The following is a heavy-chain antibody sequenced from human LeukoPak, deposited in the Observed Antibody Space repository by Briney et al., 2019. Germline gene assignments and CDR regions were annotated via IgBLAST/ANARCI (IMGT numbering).Heavy chain of an antibody. J-gene: IGHJ6*02. CDR1: GFTFSSYA. Sequence: PGGSLRLSCAASGFTFSSYAMHWVRQAPGKGLEWVAVISYDGSNKYYADSVKGRLTISRDNSKNTLYLQMNSLRAEDTAVYYCAREIAVDAYYYYGMDVWGQGTTVTVTS. CDR3: AREIAVDAYYYYGMDV. CDR2: ISYDGSNK. V-gene: IGHV3-30*04. D-gene: IGHD6-19*01.